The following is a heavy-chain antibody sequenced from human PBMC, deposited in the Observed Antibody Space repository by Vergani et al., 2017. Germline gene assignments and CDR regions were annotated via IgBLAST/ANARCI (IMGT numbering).Heavy chain of an antibody. D-gene: IGHD1-26*01. CDR3: AKDRWELQRGGLDY. V-gene: IGHV3-23*01. J-gene: IGHJ4*02. Sequence: EVQLLESGGGLVQPGGSLRLSCAASGFTFRSYAMSWVRQAQGKGLEWVSAISGSGGSTYYEDSVKGRFTISRDNSKNTLYLQMNSLRAEDTAVYYCAKDRWELQRGGLDYWGQGTLVTVSS. CDR2: ISGSGGST. CDR1: GFTFRSYA.